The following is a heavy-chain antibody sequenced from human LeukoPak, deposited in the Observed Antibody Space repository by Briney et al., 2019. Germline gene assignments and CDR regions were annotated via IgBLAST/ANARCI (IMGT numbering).Heavy chain of an antibody. V-gene: IGHV4-59*12. CDR1: GGSISSYY. CDR3: ARGDDFDI. Sequence: PSETLSRTCTVSGGSISSYYWSWIRQPPGKGLEWIGYIYYSGSTNYNPSLKSRVTISVDTSKNQFSLKLSSVTAADTAVYYCARGDDFDIWGQGTMVTVSS. J-gene: IGHJ3*02. CDR2: IYYSGST.